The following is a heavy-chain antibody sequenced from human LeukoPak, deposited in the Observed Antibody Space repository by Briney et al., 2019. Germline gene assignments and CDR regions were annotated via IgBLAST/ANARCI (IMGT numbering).Heavy chain of an antibody. CDR3: ARGNSSSWYPPFDY. CDR2: ISSSSSTI. V-gene: IGHV3-48*01. D-gene: IGHD6-13*01. Sequence: PGGSLRLSCAASGFTFSSYSMNWVRQAPGKGPEWVSYISSSSSTIYYADSVKGRFTISRDNAKNSLYLQMNSLRAADTAVYYCARGNSSSWYPPFDYWGQGTLVTVSS. J-gene: IGHJ4*02. CDR1: GFTFSSYS.